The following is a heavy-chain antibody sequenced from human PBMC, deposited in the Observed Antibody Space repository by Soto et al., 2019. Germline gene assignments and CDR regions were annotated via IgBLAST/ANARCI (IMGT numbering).Heavy chain of an antibody. V-gene: IGHV5-51*01. J-gene: IGHJ6*03. D-gene: IGHD2-2*01. CDR3: ARLLGSTTSPYYYYMDV. CDR1: GYSFTSYW. CDR2: IYPGDSDT. Sequence: PGESLKISCKGSGYSFTSYWIGWVRQMPGKGLEWMGIIYPGDSDTRYSPSFQGQVTISADKSISTAYLQWSSLKASDTAMYYCARLLGSTTSPYYYYMDVWGKGTTVTVSS.